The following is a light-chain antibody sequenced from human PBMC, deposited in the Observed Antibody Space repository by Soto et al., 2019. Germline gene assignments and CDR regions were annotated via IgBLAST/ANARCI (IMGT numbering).Light chain of an antibody. V-gene: IGLV2-14*01. J-gene: IGLJ2*01. CDR3: TSYTTSITLV. CDR1: SSDVGAYNF. CDR2: EVS. Sequence: QSVLTQPASVSGSPGQSITISCTGTSSDVGAYNFVSWYQHHPGKVPKLIIYEVSNRPSGISNRFSGSKSGSTASLTISGLQAADEADYYCTSYTTSITLVFGGGTKVTVL.